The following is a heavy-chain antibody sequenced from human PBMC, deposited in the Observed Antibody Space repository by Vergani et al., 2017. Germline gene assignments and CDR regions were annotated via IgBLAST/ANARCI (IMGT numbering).Heavy chain of an antibody. J-gene: IGHJ6*03. CDR1: GGSISSYY. CDR2: IYYSGTT. Sequence: QVQLQESGPGLVKPSETLSLTCTVSGGSISSYYWSWVRQRPGMGLDWIGYIYYSGTTYYNPSLESRLTISLDTSENHLSLKLTSVTAADTAVYYCARQKDYYMDVWGKGP. V-gene: IGHV4-59*06. CDR3: ARQKDYYMDV.